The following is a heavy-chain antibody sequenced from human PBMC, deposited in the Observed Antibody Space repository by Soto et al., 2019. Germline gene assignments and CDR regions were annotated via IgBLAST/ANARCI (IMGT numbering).Heavy chain of an antibody. D-gene: IGHD3-22*01. CDR3: ARAGDYYDSSGYYYRAFDI. Sequence: QVQLQESGPGLVKPSETLSLTCTVSGGSISSYYWSWIRQPPGKGLEWIGYIYYSGSTNYNPSLKSRVTISVDTSKNQFSLKLSSVTAADTAVYYCARAGDYYDSSGYYYRAFDIWGQGTMVTVSS. CDR2: IYYSGST. CDR1: GGSISSYY. J-gene: IGHJ3*02. V-gene: IGHV4-59*01.